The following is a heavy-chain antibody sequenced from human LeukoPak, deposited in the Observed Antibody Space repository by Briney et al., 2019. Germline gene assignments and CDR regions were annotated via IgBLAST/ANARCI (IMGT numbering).Heavy chain of an antibody. J-gene: IGHJ4*02. CDR2: LSGSGGGT. V-gene: IGHV3-23*01. D-gene: IGHD3-10*01. CDR1: GITLSNYG. CDR3: AKRGVVIRVILVGFHKEAYYFDS. Sequence: GGSLRLSCAVSGITLSNYGMSWVRQAPGKGLEWVAGLSGSGGGTNYADSVKGRFTISRDNAKDTLYLQMNSLRAEDTAVYFCAKRGVVIRVILVGFHKEAYYFDSWGQGALVTVSS.